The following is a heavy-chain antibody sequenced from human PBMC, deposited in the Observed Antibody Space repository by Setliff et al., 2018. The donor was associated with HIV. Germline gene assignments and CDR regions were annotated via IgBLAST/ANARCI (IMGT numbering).Heavy chain of an antibody. D-gene: IGHD3-10*01. CDR3: ARDRYYSGLGSYGP. CDR1: GGSFSNYR. V-gene: IGHV4-4*07. J-gene: IGHJ5*02. CDR2: IYRSGTT. Sequence: SETLSLTCTIFGGSFSNYRWSWIRQPAGRGLEWIGRIYRSGTTDYKPSLKSRVSMSLDTSRNQFSLKLTSVTAEDTAVYYCARDRYYSGLGSYGPWGPGILVTVSS.